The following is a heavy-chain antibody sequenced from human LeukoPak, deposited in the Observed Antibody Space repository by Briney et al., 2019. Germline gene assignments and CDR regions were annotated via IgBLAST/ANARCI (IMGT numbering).Heavy chain of an antibody. CDR2: SSGSGGST. V-gene: IGHV3-23*01. D-gene: IGHD6-19*01. CDR1: GFTFSSYA. CDR3: AKGGWGRVPDLDY. Sequence: GGSLGLSCAASGFTFSSYAMSWVRQAPEKGLEWVSASSGSGGSTYYADSVKGRFTISRDNSKNTLYLQMNSRRAEDTAVYYCAKGGWGRVPDLDYWGQGALVSVSS. J-gene: IGHJ4*02.